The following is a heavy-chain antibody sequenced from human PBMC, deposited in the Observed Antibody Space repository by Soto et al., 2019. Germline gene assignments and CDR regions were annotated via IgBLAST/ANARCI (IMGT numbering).Heavy chain of an antibody. Sequence: GGSLRLSCAATGFTFSTYFMTWFRQAPGKGLEWVAVISYDGSNKYYADSVKGRFTISRDNSKNTLYLQMNSLRAEDTAVYYCAKDEGYCTNGVCARLDYWGQGTLVTVSS. V-gene: IGHV3-30*18. J-gene: IGHJ4*02. CDR2: ISYDGSNK. CDR3: AKDEGYCTNGVCARLDY. D-gene: IGHD2-8*01. CDR1: GFTFSTYF.